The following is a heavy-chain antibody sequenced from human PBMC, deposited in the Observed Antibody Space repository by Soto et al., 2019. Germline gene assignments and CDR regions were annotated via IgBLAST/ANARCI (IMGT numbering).Heavy chain of an antibody. Sequence: QVQLQESGPGLVKPSETLSLTCTVSGGSISSYYWSWIRQPPGKGLEWIGYIYYSGSTNYNPSLKSRVTISVATSKNQFSLKLSSVTAADTAVYYCARLDSGYEPHLDYWGQGTLVTVSS. CDR1: GGSISSYY. V-gene: IGHV4-59*08. D-gene: IGHD5-12*01. CDR3: ARLDSGYEPHLDY. CDR2: IYYSGST. J-gene: IGHJ4*02.